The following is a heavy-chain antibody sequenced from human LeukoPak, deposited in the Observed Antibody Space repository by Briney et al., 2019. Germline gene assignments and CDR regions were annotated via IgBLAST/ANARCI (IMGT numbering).Heavy chain of an antibody. CDR3: AREGSVIPSLDY. V-gene: IGHV3-30*02. D-gene: IGHD2-15*01. J-gene: IGHJ4*02. CDR1: GFTFSRYG. Sequence: GGSLRLSCAASGFTFSRYGMHWVRQAPGRGLERVALIRYDGSNKYYADSVKGRFTISRDNAKNSLYLQMNRLRAEDTAVYYCAREGSVIPSLDYWGQGTLVTVSS. CDR2: IRYDGSNK.